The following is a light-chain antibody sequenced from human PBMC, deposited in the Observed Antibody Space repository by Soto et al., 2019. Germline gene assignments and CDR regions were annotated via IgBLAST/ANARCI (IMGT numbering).Light chain of an antibody. J-gene: IGLJ3*02. CDR3: AVRDDRLSGNWV. CDR1: TANIESNY. Sequence: QSVLTQTPSASGTPGQRVTISCSGSTANIESNYVYWYQQFPGTAPKVRIYKDDQRPSGVPDRFSGSKSGASASLAINGLRSEDEADYYCAVRDDRLSGNWVFCGGTKLTVL. V-gene: IGLV1-47*01. CDR2: KDD.